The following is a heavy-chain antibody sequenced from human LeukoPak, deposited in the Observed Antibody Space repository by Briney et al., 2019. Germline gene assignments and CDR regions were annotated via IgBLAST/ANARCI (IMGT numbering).Heavy chain of an antibody. J-gene: IGHJ4*02. V-gene: IGHV3-21*01. D-gene: IGHD3-22*01. CDR3: ARLRRNSASGGYYYYYDY. CDR1: GFTFGSYS. Sequence: VGFLRLSCAASGFTFGSYSINWVRQAPGKGLEWVSSINTDASYIYYADSVKGRFTISIDNAENSVYLQMNSLRVEDTAVYYCARLRRNSASGGYYYYYDYWGQGTLVSVSS. CDR2: INTDASYI.